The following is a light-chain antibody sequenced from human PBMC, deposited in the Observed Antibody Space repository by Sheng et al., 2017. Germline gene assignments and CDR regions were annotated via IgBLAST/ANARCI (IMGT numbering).Light chain of an antibody. Sequence: EIVLTQSPATLSVSPGESATLSCRASQSVSSNVAWYQQKPGQAPRLLIYGASTRATGIPARFSGSGSGTDFTLSIGSLQSDDFAIYSCQQYNNWPPAFGQGTKVEIK. CDR2: GAS. J-gene: IGKJ1*01. CDR3: QQYNNWPPA. CDR1: QSVSSN. V-gene: IGKV3-15*01.